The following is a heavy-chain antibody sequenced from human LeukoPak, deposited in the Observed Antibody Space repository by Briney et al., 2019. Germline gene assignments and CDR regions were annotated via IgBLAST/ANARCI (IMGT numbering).Heavy chain of an antibody. CDR3: ARDRYSYGPGWYFDL. CDR2: ISYDGSNK. V-gene: IGHV3-30-3*01. CDR1: GFTFSSYA. J-gene: IGHJ2*01. Sequence: GGSLRLSCAASGFTFSSYAMHWVRQAPGKGLEWVAVISYDGSNKYYADSVKGQFTISRDNSKNTLYLQMNSLRAEDTAVYYCARDRYSYGPGWYFDLWGRGTLVTVSS. D-gene: IGHD5-18*01.